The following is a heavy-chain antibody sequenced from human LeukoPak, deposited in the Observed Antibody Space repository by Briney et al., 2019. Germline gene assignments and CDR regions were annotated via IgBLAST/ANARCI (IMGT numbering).Heavy chain of an antibody. CDR1: GDSISSSDSY. D-gene: IGHD3-22*01. CDR2: IFHSGST. CDR3: ARRSDYDSSGYYPSDY. Sequence: PSETLSLTCTVSGDSISSSDSYWDWIRQPPGKGLEWIGSIFHSGSTYYNPSLKSRVTISVDTSKNQFSLKLSSVTAADTAVYYCARRSDYDSSGYYPSDYWGQGTLVTVSS. V-gene: IGHV4-39*01. J-gene: IGHJ4*02.